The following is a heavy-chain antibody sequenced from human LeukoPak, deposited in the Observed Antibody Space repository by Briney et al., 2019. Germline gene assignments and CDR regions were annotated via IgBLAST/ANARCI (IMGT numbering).Heavy chain of an antibody. CDR1: GGSFSGYY. CDR3: AKSNGYGLVDI. V-gene: IGHV4-34*01. CDR2: INHSGST. Sequence: SETLSLTCAVYGGSFSGYYWSWIRQPPGRGLEWIGEINHSGSTNYNPSLKSRVTISVDTSKNQFSLKLSSVTAADTAVYYCAKSNGYGLVDIWGQGTMVTVSS. D-gene: IGHD3-10*01. J-gene: IGHJ3*02.